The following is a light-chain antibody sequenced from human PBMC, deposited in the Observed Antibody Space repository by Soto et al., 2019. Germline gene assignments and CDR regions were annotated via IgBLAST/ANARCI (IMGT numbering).Light chain of an antibody. CDR3: AAWDGSLKGYV. J-gene: IGLJ1*01. V-gene: IGLV1-44*01. CDR2: RNN. Sequence: QSVLTQPPSTSGTPGQRVTISCSGSSSNIGSNTVNWYQQLPGTAPKLLIYRNNQRPSGVPDRFSGSKSGTSASLAISGLXXXDEADYYCAAWDGSLKGYVXGXGTKLTVL. CDR1: SSNIGSNT.